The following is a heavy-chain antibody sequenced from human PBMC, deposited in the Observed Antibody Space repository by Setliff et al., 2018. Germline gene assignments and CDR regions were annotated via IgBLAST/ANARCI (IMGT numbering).Heavy chain of an antibody. CDR1: GYTFTSYA. J-gene: IGHJ4*02. CDR2: INAGNGNT. V-gene: IGHV1-3*01. D-gene: IGHD3-3*01. Sequence: ASVKVSCKASGYTFTSYAMHWVRQAPGQRLEWMGWINAGNGNTKYSQKYQGRVTITRDTSASTAYMELSSLRSEDTAVYYCARSPPTSTYYDFWSGYSYYFDYWGQGTLVTVSS. CDR3: ARSPPTSTYYDFWSGYSYYFDY.